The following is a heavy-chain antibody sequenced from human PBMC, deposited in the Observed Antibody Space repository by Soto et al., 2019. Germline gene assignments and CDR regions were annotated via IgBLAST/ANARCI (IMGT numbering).Heavy chain of an antibody. V-gene: IGHV4-59*01. CDR1: GGSISSYY. CDR2: IYYSGST. J-gene: IGHJ6*02. CDR3: AREVRFLEWSHNYYYYYGMDV. D-gene: IGHD3-3*01. Sequence: SETLSLTCTVSGGSISSYYWSWIRHPPGKGLEWIGYIYYSGSTNYNPSLKSRVTISVDTSKNQFSLKLSSVTAADTAVYYCAREVRFLEWSHNYYYYYGMDVWGQGTTVTVSS.